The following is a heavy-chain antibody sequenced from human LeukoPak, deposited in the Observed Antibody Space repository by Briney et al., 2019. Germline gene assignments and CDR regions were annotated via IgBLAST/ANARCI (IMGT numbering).Heavy chain of an antibody. CDR3: ARGINTPLGVVPAAHDDY. CDR2: LSAYNGNT. V-gene: IGHV1-18*01. CDR1: GYTFTSYG. Sequence: ASVNVSCKASGYTFTSYGISWVRQAPGQGLEWMGWLSAYNGNTNYAQKLQGRVTMTTDASTSTAYMELRSLRSDDTAVYYCARGINTPLGVVPAAHDDYWGQGTLVTVSS. D-gene: IGHD2-2*01. J-gene: IGHJ4*02.